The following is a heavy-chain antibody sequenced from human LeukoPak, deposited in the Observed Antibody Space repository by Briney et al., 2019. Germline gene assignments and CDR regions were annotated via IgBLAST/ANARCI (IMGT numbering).Heavy chain of an antibody. CDR3: ARRSGSDALDI. CDR2: VDPSDSYT. CDR1: GYSFTSYW. V-gene: IGHV5-10-1*01. D-gene: IGHD3-10*01. J-gene: IGHJ3*02. Sequence: GESLKISCKGSGYSFTSYWISWVRQMPGKGLEWMGRVDPSDSYTNYSPSFQGHVSISADKSISTAYLQWRSLKASDTAMYYCARRSGSDALDIWGQGTMVTVSS.